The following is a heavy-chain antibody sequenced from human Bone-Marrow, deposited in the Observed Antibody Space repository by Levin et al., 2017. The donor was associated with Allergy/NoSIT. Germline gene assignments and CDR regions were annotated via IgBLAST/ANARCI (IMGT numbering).Heavy chain of an antibody. CDR2: INSAGGSR. V-gene: IGHV3-20*04. CDR3: ATNFYYYDTTGREFYFDY. J-gene: IGHJ4*02. Sequence: RPGGSLRLSCAASGFTFKDYGMSWVRQVPGKGLEWLSGINSAGGSRSYVDSVKGRFTISRDNTKNSLYLQMNSLRVEDTAFYYCATNFYYYDTTGREFYFDYWGQGALVTVSS. D-gene: IGHD3-22*01. CDR1: GFTFKDYG.